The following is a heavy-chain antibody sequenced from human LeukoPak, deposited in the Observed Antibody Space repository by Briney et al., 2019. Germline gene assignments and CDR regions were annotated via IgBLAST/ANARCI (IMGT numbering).Heavy chain of an antibody. J-gene: IGHJ6*03. Sequence: PSETLSLTCAVYGGSFSGYYWSWIRQPPGKGLERIGEINHSGSTNYNPSLKSRVTISVDTSKTQFPLKLRSVTAADTAVYSCARGFKGSSGWYAYYYMDVWGKGTTVTVSS. CDR1: GGSFSGYY. V-gene: IGHV4-34*01. D-gene: IGHD6-19*01. CDR3: ARGFKGSSGWYAYYYMDV. CDR2: INHSGST.